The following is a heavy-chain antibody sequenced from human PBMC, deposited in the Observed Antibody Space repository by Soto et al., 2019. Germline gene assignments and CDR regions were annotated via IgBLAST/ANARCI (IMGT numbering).Heavy chain of an antibody. D-gene: IGHD6-19*01. CDR1: GFTFTSSA. CDR3: AAGAVAGGGAWADYYYYGMDV. V-gene: IGHV1-58*01. J-gene: IGHJ6*02. Sequence: ASVKVSCKASGFTFTSSAVQWVRQARGQRLEWIGWIVVGSGNTNYAQKFQERVTITRDMSTSTAYMELSSLRSEDTAVYYCAAGAVAGGGAWADYYYYGMDVWGQGTTVTVSS. CDR2: IVVGSGNT.